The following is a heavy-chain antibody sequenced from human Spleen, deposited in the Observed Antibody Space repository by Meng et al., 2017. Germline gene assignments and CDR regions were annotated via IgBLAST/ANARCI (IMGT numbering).Heavy chain of an antibody. CDR2: INPNTGGP. D-gene: IGHD2-21*02. J-gene: IGHJ4*02. Sequence: ASVKVSCKASGGTFSSYAISWVRQAPGQGLEWVAWINPNTGGPNYAQNFQGRVTMTRDTSISTAYMELTRLRSDDTAMYYCARGSVTQSLDYWGQGTLVTVSS. CDR3: ARGSVTQSLDY. CDR1: GGTFSSYA. V-gene: IGHV1-2*02.